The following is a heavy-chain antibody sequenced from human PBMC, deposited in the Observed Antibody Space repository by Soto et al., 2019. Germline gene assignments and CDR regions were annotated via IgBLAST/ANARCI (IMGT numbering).Heavy chain of an antibody. Sequence: QVQLQESGPGLVQPSQTLSLTCTVSGASISSGGFYWSWIRQFPGKGLAWIGYIDYRGRTFYNPSLKSRATISRDTSKSQFSLNVNSVPAADTAVFYCARVSAAGTRRFDSWGQGTLVTVSS. D-gene: IGHD6-13*01. CDR2: IDYRGRT. J-gene: IGHJ5*01. V-gene: IGHV4-31*03. CDR1: GASISSGGFY. CDR3: ARVSAAGTRRFDS.